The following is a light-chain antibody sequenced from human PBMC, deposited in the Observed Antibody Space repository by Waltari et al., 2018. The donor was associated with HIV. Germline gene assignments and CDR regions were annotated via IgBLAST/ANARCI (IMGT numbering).Light chain of an antibody. J-gene: IGLJ3*02. CDR2: EVT. CDR3: CSYAGSSTLV. Sequence: QSALTQPASVSGSPGQSITISCTGTSSDLGGYNLVSWYQQHPGKAPKLIIYEVTKRPSGVSNRFSASKSGNTASLTISGLQAEDEAHYHCCSYAGSSTLVFGGGTNVIVL. CDR1: SSDLGGYNL. V-gene: IGLV2-23*02.